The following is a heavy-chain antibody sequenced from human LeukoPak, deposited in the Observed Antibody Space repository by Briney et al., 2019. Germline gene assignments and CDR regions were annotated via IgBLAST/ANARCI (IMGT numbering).Heavy chain of an antibody. J-gene: IGHJ4*02. CDR2: INQDGSEK. V-gene: IGHV3-7*04. Sequence: GGSLRLSCAASGFTFSNYWMSWVRPAPGQGLEWVANINQDGSEKYYVDSVKGRFTISRDNARNSLYLQMNSLRAEDTAVYYCTREIAAAGIWGQGTLVTVSS. D-gene: IGHD6-13*01. CDR1: GFTFSNYW. CDR3: TREIAAAGI.